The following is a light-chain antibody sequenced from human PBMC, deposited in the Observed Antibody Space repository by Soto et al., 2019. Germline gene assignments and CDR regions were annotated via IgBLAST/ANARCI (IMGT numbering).Light chain of an antibody. CDR1: QTVRNSY. Sequence: EIVLTQSPATLSLSPGERATLSCRASQTVRNSYLAWYQQKPGQAPRLLIYDASSRATGIPDRFSGGGSGTDFTLTISRLEPEDFAVYYCQQFSSYPLTFGGGTKVDIK. CDR2: DAS. V-gene: IGKV3-20*01. CDR3: QQFSSYPLT. J-gene: IGKJ4*01.